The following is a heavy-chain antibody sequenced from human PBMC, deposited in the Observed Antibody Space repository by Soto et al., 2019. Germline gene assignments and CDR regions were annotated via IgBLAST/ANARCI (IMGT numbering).Heavy chain of an antibody. Sequence: GASVKVSCKASGFTFTNSAVQWVRQARGQRLEWIGWIVVGSGNTNYAQKFQERVTITRDMSTTTAYMELSSLRSEDTAVYYCAAGYYYYYYYYGIDVWGQGTTVTVSS. CDR1: GFTFTNSA. CDR3: AAGYYYYYYYYGIDV. J-gene: IGHJ6*02. V-gene: IGHV1-58*01. CDR2: IVVGSGNT. D-gene: IGHD3-10*01.